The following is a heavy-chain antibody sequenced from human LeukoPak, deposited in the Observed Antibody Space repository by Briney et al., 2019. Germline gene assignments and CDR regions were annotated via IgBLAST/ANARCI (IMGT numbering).Heavy chain of an antibody. J-gene: IGHJ6*04. D-gene: IGHD6-13*01. Sequence: GRSLRLSCAASGFTFSSYALHWVRQAPGKGLEWVAVISHDGSSKYYADSVKGRFTISRDNSKNTLYLQMNSLRAEDTAVYYCARDRAYSSLGMDVWGKGTTVTVSS. CDR1: GFTFSSYA. CDR2: ISHDGSSK. CDR3: ARDRAYSSLGMDV. V-gene: IGHV3-30-3*01.